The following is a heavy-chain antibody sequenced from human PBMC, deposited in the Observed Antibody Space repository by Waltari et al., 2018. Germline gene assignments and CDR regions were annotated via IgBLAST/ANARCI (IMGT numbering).Heavy chain of an antibody. Sequence: QVQLQESGPGLVKPSETLSLTCTVSGGSISSHYWSWIRQPPGKGLECIGYIYYSGSTNYNPSLKSRVTISVDTSKNQFSLKLSSVTAADTAVYYCARGTTVTPFDYWGQGTLVTVSS. CDR3: ARGTTVTPFDY. CDR1: GGSISSHY. J-gene: IGHJ4*02. CDR2: IYYSGST. D-gene: IGHD4-17*01. V-gene: IGHV4-59*08.